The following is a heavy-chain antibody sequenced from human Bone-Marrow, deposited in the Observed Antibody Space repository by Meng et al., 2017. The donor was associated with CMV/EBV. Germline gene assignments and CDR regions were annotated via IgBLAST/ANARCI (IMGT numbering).Heavy chain of an antibody. CDR2: IIPVLRLT. D-gene: IGHD3-16*01. Sequence: SVKVSCKVSEGTPRGYTITWVRQAPGQGLEWMGRIIPVLRLTDYAQKFQGRVKLTADTSTRTAYMELRSLRPEDTAVYFCARDAPGAFSFQDYWGQGTLVTFPS. J-gene: IGHJ4*02. CDR1: EGTPRGYT. V-gene: IGHV1-69*04. CDR3: ARDAPGAFSFQDY.